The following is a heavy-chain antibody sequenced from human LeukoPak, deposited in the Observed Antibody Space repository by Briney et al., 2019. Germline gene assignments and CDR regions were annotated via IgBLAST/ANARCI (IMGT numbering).Heavy chain of an antibody. J-gene: IGHJ4*02. V-gene: IGHV3-33*01. D-gene: IGHD6-19*01. CDR3: ARDIFRGSSGWSFFDC. CDR1: GFTFSSYV. CDR2: IWYDGSNK. Sequence: GGSLRLSCAASGFTFSSYVMHWVRQAPGKGVEGVAGIWYDGSNKYYVDAVKGRLTISRENSKHMLYLQMTSLRVADTAVYYCARDIFRGSSGWSFFDCWGQGTLVTVSS.